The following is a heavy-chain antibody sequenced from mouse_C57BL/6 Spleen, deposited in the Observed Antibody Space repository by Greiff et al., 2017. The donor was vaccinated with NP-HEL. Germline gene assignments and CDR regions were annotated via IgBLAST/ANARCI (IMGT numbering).Heavy chain of an antibody. CDR3: ARGTTVVAHYAMDY. J-gene: IGHJ4*01. CDR2: IFPGSGST. Sequence: VQLVESGPELVKPGASVKISCKASGYTFTDYYINWVKQRPGQGLEWIGWIFPGSGSTYYNEKFKGKATLTVDKSSSTAYMLLSSLTSEDSAVYFCARGTTVVAHYAMDYWGQGTSVTVSS. D-gene: IGHD1-1*01. CDR1: GYTFTDYY. V-gene: IGHV1-75*01.